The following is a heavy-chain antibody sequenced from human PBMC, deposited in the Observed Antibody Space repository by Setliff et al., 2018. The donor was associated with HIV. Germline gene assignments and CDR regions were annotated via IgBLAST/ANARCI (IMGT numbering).Heavy chain of an antibody. CDR1: GFNFSTHT. D-gene: IGHD3-10*01. CDR2: ISSTGTYI. CDR3: ARHTNIDTLYYGSQSFYMYYYGMDV. J-gene: IGHJ6*02. V-gene: IGHV3-21*01. Sequence: GGSLRLSCAASGFNFSTHTMNWIRQAPGKGLEWVSSISSTGTYIYYADSMKGRFTISRDNAKNSLYLQMNSLRAEDTAVYFCARHTNIDTLYYGSQSFYMYYYGMDVWGQGTTVTVSS.